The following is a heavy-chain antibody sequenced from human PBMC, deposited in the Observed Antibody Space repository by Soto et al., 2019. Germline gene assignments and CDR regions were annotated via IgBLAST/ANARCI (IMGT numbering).Heavy chain of an antibody. Sequence: PETLSLTCDVSGYSINSGYFWGWVRQPPGKGLEWIGSISYHGSTHYNPSLESRVTILRDTPKNQFSLSLSFVTAADTAVYYCARLEHSGFPESLQWGQGTLVTVSS. D-gene: IGHD5-12*01. V-gene: IGHV4-38-2*01. CDR1: GYSINSGYF. CDR3: ARLEHSGFPESLQ. J-gene: IGHJ1*01. CDR2: ISYHGST.